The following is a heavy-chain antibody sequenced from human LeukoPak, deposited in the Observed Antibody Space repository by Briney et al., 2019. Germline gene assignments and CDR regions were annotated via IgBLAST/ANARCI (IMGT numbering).Heavy chain of an antibody. J-gene: IGHJ6*03. V-gene: IGHV4-59*01. D-gene: IGHD4-23*01. Sequence: SETLSLTCTVSGGSISSYYWSWIRQPPGKGLEWIGYIYYSGSTNYNPSLKSRVTISVDTSKNQFSLKLSSVTAADTAVYYCARATDYGGNSGHYYYYMDVWGKGTTVTVS. CDR3: ARATDYGGNSGHYYYYMDV. CDR1: GGSISSYY. CDR2: IYYSGST.